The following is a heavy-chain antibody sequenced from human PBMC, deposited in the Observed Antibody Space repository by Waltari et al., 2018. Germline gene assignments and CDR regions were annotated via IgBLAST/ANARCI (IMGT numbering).Heavy chain of an antibody. CDR1: GFTLNTFG. J-gene: IGHJ4*02. CDR2: LHYHGQNR. CDR3: AKDLAFYYDRSRLYEYYFDY. V-gene: IGHV3-30*02. D-gene: IGHD3-22*01. Sequence: QVQLVESGGGVVQPGGSLRLSCVASGFTLNTFGIHWVRQAPGKGLEWVAYLHYHGQNRYYADSVKGRFTISRDNSMTTVFLQMNSLRAEDTAIYYCAKDLAFYYDRSRLYEYYFDYWGQGTLVTVSS.